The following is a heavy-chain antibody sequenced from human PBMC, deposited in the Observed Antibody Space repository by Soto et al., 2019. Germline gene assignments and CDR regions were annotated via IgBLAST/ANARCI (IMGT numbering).Heavy chain of an antibody. CDR1: GFTFSSYA. J-gene: IGHJ5*02. CDR2: ISGSGGST. Sequence: EVQLLESGGGLVQPGGSLRLSCAASGFTFSSYAMSWVRQAPGKGLEWVSAISGSGGSTYYADSVKGRFTISRDNSKNTLYLEMNSLRAEDTAVYYCAKDRGNWQQLGWFDPWGQGTLVTVSS. V-gene: IGHV3-23*01. CDR3: AKDRGNWQQLGWFDP. D-gene: IGHD6-13*01.